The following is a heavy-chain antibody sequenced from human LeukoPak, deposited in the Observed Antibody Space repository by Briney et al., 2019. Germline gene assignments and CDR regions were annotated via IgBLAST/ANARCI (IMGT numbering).Heavy chain of an antibody. V-gene: IGHV4-59*12. D-gene: IGHD1-7*01. J-gene: IGHJ4*02. CDR3: ARSSGLELRGGWYYFDY. Sequence: SETLSLTCTVSGGSISSYYWSWIRQPPGKGLEWIGYIYYSGSTNYNPSLKSRVTISVDTSKNQFSLQLNSVTPEDTAVYYCARSSGLELRGGWYYFDYWGQGTLVTVSS. CDR1: GGSISSYY. CDR2: IYYSGST.